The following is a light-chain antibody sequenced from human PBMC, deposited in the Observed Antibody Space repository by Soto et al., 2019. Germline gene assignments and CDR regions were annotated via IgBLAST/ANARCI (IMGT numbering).Light chain of an antibody. CDR1: QTISSY. CDR2: AAS. CDR3: QQSYSTPRT. J-gene: IGKJ2*01. Sequence: DIQMTQSPSSLSAFVGDRVTITCRASQTISSYLNWYQQKPGKAPKLLIYAASSLQSGVPSRFSGSGSGADFTLTINSLQPEDFATYYCQQSYSTPRTFGQGTKLEIK. V-gene: IGKV1-39*01.